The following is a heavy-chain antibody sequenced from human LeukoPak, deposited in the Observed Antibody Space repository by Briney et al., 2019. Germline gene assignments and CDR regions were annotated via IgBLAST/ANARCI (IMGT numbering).Heavy chain of an antibody. D-gene: IGHD1/OR15-1a*01. CDR2: IGGSGSNI. CDR3: ARSQITGTTRACDY. V-gene: IGHV3-48*01. CDR1: GFTFSTYS. Sequence: PGGSLRLSYTASGFTFSTYSMNWVRQAPGKGLEWVSHIGGSGSNIYYADSVKGRFTISRDNGKNSLYLQMNSLRAEDTAVYYCARSQITGTTRACDYWGQGTLVTVSS. J-gene: IGHJ4*02.